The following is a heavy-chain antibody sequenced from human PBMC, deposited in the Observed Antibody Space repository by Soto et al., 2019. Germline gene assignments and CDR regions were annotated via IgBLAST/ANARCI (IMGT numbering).Heavy chain of an antibody. Sequence: GGSLRLSCAASGFTFSSYGMHWVRQAPGKGLEWVAVISYDGSNKYYADSVKGRFTISRDNSKNTLYLQMNSLRAEDTAVYYCAKGGYSYGYVLDYYYCMDVWGQGTTVTVSS. CDR1: GFTFSSYG. V-gene: IGHV3-30*18. D-gene: IGHD5-18*01. CDR3: AKGGYSYGYVLDYYYCMDV. CDR2: ISYDGSNK. J-gene: IGHJ6*02.